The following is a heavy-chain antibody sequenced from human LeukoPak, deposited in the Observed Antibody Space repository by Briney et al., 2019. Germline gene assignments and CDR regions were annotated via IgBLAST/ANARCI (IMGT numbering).Heavy chain of an antibody. CDR1: GYSFTSYW. Sequence: GESLKISCKGSGYSFTSYWIGWVRQMPGKGLEWMGIIYPGDSDTRYSPSFQGQVTISADKSVSTAYLQWSSLKASDTAMYYCARHYYYDSSGYYLVVGAFDIWGQGTMVTVSS. J-gene: IGHJ3*02. V-gene: IGHV5-51*01. D-gene: IGHD3-22*01. CDR3: ARHYYYDSSGYYLVVGAFDI. CDR2: IYPGDSDT.